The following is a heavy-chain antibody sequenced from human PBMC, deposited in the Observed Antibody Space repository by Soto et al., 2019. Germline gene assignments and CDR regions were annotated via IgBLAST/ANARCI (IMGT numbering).Heavy chain of an antibody. CDR2: ISYDGSNK. J-gene: IGHJ4*02. Sequence: QVQLVESGGGVVQPGRSLRLSCAASGFTFSSYGMHWVRQAPGKGLEWVAVISYDGSNKYYADSVKGRFTISRDNSKNTLYLQMNSLRAEDTAVYYCAKDLRYYDSSGYYPVDYWGQGTLVTVSS. V-gene: IGHV3-30*18. CDR1: GFTFSSYG. D-gene: IGHD3-22*01. CDR3: AKDLRYYDSSGYYPVDY.